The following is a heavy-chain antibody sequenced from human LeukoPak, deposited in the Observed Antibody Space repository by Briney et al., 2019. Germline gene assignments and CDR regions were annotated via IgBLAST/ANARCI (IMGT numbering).Heavy chain of an antibody. CDR3: ARDRGELEYCSGGSCYRPYYFDY. CDR1: GYTFTIYY. D-gene: IGHD2-15*01. J-gene: IGHJ4*02. V-gene: IGHV1-46*01. CDR2: INPSGGST. Sequence: ASVKVSCKASGYTFTIYYMHWVRQAPGQGLEWMGIINPSGGSTSYAQKFQGRVTMTRDTSTSTVYMELSSLRSEDTAVYYCARDRGELEYCSGGSCYRPYYFDYWGQGTLVTVSS.